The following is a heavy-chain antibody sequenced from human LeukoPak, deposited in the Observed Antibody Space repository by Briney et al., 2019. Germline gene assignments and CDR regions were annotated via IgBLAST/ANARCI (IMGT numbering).Heavy chain of an antibody. CDR2: IYHSGST. CDR3: ARGGYYGSGNDFRFDP. V-gene: IGHV4-38-2*02. Sequence: SETLSLTCTVSGYSISSGYYWGWIRQPPGQGLEWIGSIYHSGSTNYNPSLKSRVTISVETSKNQFSLKLKSVTAADTAVYYCARGGYYGSGNDFRFDPWGQGTLVTVSS. J-gene: IGHJ5*02. CDR1: GYSISSGYY. D-gene: IGHD3-10*01.